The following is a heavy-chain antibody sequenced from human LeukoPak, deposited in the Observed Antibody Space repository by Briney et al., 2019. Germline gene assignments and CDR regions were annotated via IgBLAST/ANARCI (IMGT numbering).Heavy chain of an antibody. Sequence: GGSLRLSCAASGFTFSRGMSWVRQAPGKGLEWVSSLSAETDNTYYAVSVKGRFTISRDISKNTLYLQMNSLRGEDTAVYYCARSPGGWFHDHWGQGTLVAVSS. V-gene: IGHV3-23*01. CDR2: LSAETDNT. CDR3: ARSPGGWFHDH. CDR1: GFTFSRG. J-gene: IGHJ4*02. D-gene: IGHD6-19*01.